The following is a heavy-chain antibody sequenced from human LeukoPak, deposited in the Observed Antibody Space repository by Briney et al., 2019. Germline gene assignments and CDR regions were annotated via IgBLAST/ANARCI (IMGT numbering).Heavy chain of an antibody. CDR3: ARQEATTWWSDY. D-gene: IGHD2-8*02. CDR2: IYPGDSDI. V-gene: IGHV5-51*01. CDR1: GYNFTNYW. J-gene: IGHJ4*02. Sequence: GESLKISCKGSGYNFTNYWIAWVRQMPGKGLEWMGIIYPGDSDIRYGPSFQGQITISADKSINTAYLQWNNLKASDAAIYYCARQEATTWWSDYWGQGTLVTVSS.